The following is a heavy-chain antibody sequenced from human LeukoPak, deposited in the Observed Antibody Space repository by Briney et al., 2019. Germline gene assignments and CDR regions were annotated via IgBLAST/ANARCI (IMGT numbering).Heavy chain of an antibody. V-gene: IGHV4-39*01. J-gene: IGHJ4*02. Sequence: PSETLSLTCTVSGGSISGSSYYWGWIRQPPGKGLEWIGSIYYSGSTYYNPSLKSRVTISVDTSKNQFSLKLSSVTAADTAVYYCAAITMVRGQVSYWGQGTLVTVSS. CDR2: IYYSGST. CDR3: AAITMVRGQVSY. CDR1: GGSISGSSYY. D-gene: IGHD3-10*01.